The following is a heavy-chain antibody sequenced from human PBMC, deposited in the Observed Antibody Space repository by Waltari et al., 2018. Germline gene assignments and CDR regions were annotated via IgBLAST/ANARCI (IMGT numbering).Heavy chain of an antibody. V-gene: IGHV3-30*07. D-gene: IGHD3-3*01. CDR1: GFTFSSYA. J-gene: IGHJ5*02. CDR3: AREGFLDKNWFDP. CDR2: ISYDGSNK. Sequence: QVQLVESGGGVVQPGRSLRLSCAASGFTFSSYAMHWVRQAPGKGLEWVAVISYDGSNKYYADSVKGRFTISRDNAKNSLYLQMNSLRAEDTAVYYCAREGFLDKNWFDPWGQGTLVTVSS.